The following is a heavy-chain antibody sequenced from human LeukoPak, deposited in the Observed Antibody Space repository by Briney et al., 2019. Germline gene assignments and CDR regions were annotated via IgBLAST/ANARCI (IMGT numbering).Heavy chain of an antibody. J-gene: IGHJ4*02. V-gene: IGHV1-18*04. CDR1: GYTLSSYG. Sequence: GASVKVSCKAFGYTLSSYGITWVRQVPGQGLEWMGWISANNGSTNYAQKIQGRVTMTTDTSTSTAYMELRSLRSDDTAVYYCARARGGQQLVHYDYWGQGTLVTVSS. CDR3: ARARGGQQLVHYDY. CDR2: ISANNGST. D-gene: IGHD6-13*01.